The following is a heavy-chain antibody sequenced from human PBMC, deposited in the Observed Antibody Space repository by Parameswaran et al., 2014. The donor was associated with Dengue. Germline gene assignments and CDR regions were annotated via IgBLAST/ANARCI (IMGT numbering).Heavy chain of an antibody. D-gene: IGHD2-15*01. J-gene: IGHJ6*02. CDR1: GFTFSSYD. Sequence: GSLRLSCAASGFTFSSYDMHWVRQATGKGLEWVSAIDTAGDTYYPGSVKGRFTISRENAKNSLYLQMNSLRAGDTAVYYCARDLSLVVVTADYYGMDVWGQGTTVTVSS. CDR2: IDTAGDT. CDR3: ARDLSLVVVTADYYGMDV. V-gene: IGHV3-13*01.